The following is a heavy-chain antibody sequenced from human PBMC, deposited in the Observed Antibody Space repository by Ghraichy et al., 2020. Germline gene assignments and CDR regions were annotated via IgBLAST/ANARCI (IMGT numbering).Heavy chain of an antibody. CDR1: GFTFSSYS. Sequence: GESLNISCAASGFTFSSYSMNWVRQAPGKGLEWVSYISSSSSTIYYADSVKGRFTISRDNAKNLLYLQMNSLRAEDTAVYYCARDTRYSSSSVWGQGTLVTVSS. V-gene: IGHV3-48*01. J-gene: IGHJ4*02. D-gene: IGHD6-6*01. CDR2: ISSSSSTI. CDR3: ARDTRYSSSSV.